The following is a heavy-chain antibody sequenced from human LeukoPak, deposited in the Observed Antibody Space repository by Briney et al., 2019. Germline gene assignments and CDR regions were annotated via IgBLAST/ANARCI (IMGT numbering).Heavy chain of an antibody. CDR3: AKDRGSGWGLDY. CDR2: ISGSGGST. Sequence: GGSLRLSCAASGFTFRSYAMSWVRQAPGKGLEWVSAISGSGGSTYYADSVKGRFTISRDNSKNTLYLQMNSLGADDTAVYYCAKDRGSGWGLDYWGQGTLATVSS. CDR1: GFTFRSYA. D-gene: IGHD6-25*01. J-gene: IGHJ4*02. V-gene: IGHV3-23*01.